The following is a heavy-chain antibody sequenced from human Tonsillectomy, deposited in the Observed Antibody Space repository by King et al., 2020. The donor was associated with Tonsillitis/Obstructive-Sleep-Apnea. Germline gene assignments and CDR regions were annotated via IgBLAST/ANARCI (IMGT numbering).Heavy chain of an antibody. D-gene: IGHD6-6*01. Sequence: VKLVESGGGLVQPGGSLRLSCAASGFTFSSYAMSWVRQAPGKGLEWVSAISGSGGSTYYADSVKGRFTISRDNSKNTLNLQMNSLRAEDTAVYYCAKAQARTPSSIAARPRGYYYYMDVWGKGTTVTVSS. V-gene: IGHV3-23*04. CDR2: ISGSGGST. J-gene: IGHJ6*03. CDR1: GFTFSSYA. CDR3: AKAQARTPSSIAARPRGYYYYMDV.